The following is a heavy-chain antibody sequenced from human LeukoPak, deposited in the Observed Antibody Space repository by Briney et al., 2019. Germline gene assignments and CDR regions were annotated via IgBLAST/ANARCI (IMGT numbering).Heavy chain of an antibody. V-gene: IGHV3-11*04. J-gene: IGHJ4*02. CDR3: ASPEFNYYDSSGYTGAFDY. CDR2: ISSSGSTI. Sequence: PGGSLRLSCAASGFTFSDYCMSWIRQAPGKGLEWVSYISSSGSTIYYADSVKGRFTISRDNSKNTLYLQMNSLRAEDTAVYYCASPEFNYYDSSGYTGAFDYWGQGTLVTVSS. CDR1: GFTFSDYC. D-gene: IGHD3-22*01.